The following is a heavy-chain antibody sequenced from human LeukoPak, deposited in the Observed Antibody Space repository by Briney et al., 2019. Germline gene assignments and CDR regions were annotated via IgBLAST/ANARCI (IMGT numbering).Heavy chain of an antibody. J-gene: IGHJ3*02. CDR1: GGSISSGGYY. CDR2: IYYSGST. D-gene: IGHD4-11*01. Sequence: SETLSLTCTVSGGSISSGGYYWSWIRQHPGKGLEWIGYIYYSGSTYYNPSLKSRVTISVDTSKNQFSLKLSSVTAADTAVYYCARKDVVTSAFDIWGQGTMVTVSS. V-gene: IGHV4-31*03. CDR3: ARKDVVTSAFDI.